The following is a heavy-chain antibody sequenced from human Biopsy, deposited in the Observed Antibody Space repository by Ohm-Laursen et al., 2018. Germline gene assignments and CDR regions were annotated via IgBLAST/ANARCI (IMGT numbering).Heavy chain of an antibody. CDR3: ARTPRDSFWSGSYKRGLWFDP. J-gene: IGHJ5*02. CDR1: GGSIISYY. V-gene: IGHV4-59*01. CDR2: VYNGEIT. D-gene: IGHD3-3*01. Sequence: GTLSLTCSVSGGSIISYYWTWIRQPPGKGLEWIGHVYNGEITNYNPSLKSRVTISKDTSKNQFSLQVNSVTAADTAVYYCARTPRDSFWSGSYKRGLWFDPWGQGTLVIVSS.